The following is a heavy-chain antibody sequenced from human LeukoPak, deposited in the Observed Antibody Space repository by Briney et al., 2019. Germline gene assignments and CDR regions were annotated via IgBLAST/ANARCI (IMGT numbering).Heavy chain of an antibody. Sequence: SETLSLTCSVSGGSINNYYWSWIRQPAGKVLEWIGRIFTSGSTNYNASLKSRVTMAVDTSKNQFSLKLRSMTAADTAVYYCARAPVTVKDSFDIWGQGTMVTVSS. J-gene: IGHJ3*02. CDR1: GGSINNYY. CDR2: IFTSGST. D-gene: IGHD4-11*01. CDR3: ARAPVTVKDSFDI. V-gene: IGHV4-4*07.